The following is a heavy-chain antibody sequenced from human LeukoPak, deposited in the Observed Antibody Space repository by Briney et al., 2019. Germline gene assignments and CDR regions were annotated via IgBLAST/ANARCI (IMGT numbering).Heavy chain of an antibody. V-gene: IGHV3-30-3*01. D-gene: IGHD3-10*01. J-gene: IGHJ4*02. CDR2: ISYDGSNK. CDR1: GFTFSTCS. CDR3: ARALSGSHSNPPFDY. Sequence: GGSLRLSCAASGFTFSTCSMHWVRQAPGKGLEWVALISYDGSNKNYADSVKGRFTISRDTSTDTLYLEMNSLRTEDTAVYYCARALSGSHSNPPFDYWGQGTLVTVSS.